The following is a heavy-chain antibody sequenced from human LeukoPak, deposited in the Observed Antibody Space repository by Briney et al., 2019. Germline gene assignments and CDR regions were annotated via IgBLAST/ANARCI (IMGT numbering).Heavy chain of an antibody. D-gene: IGHD4-11*01. CDR1: GFTFSSYA. J-gene: IGHJ6*03. CDR3: ATLNSPNPSYYYYYMDV. V-gene: IGHV3-30*01. Sequence: GGSLRLSCAASGFTFSSYAMHWVRQAPGKGLEWVAVISYDGSNKYYADSVKGRFTISRDNSKNTLYPQMNSLRAEDTAVYYCATLNSPNPSYYYYYMDVWGKGTTVTVSS. CDR2: ISYDGSNK.